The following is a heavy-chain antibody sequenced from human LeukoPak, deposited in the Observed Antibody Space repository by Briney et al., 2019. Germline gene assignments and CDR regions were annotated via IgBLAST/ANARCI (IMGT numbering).Heavy chain of an antibody. CDR1: GGSISSSSYY. CDR3: ARTGSGSYYYLLTH. D-gene: IGHD3-10*01. J-gene: IGHJ4*02. Sequence: PSETLSLTCTVSGGSISSSSYYWGWIRQPPGKGLEWIGSIYYSGSTYYNPSLKSRVTISVDTSKNQFSLKLSSVTAADTAVYYCARTGSGSYYYLLTHWGQGTLVTVSS. V-gene: IGHV4-39*01. CDR2: IYYSGST.